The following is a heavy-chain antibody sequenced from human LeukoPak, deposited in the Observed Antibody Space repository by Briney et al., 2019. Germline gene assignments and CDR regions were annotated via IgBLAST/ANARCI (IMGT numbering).Heavy chain of an antibody. V-gene: IGHV3-53*01. CDR3: ARAWTGDS. Sequence: RRSLRLAGSALGLSVIDNDMSCGRQAPGEWLDLVSLIYPNGTTYYADSVKCRFTISRDNSKNTLNLQMSSLRLEQTALYYGARAWTGDSWGQGTLVTASS. D-gene: IGHD3/OR15-3a*01. CDR2: IYPNGTT. CDR1: GLSVIDND. J-gene: IGHJ4*02.